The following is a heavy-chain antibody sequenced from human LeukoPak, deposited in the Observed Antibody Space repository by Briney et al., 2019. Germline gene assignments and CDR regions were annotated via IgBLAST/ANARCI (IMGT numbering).Heavy chain of an antibody. CDR3: AREPYGDYASHLPIEMYYFDY. CDR2: INPSGGST. CDR1: GYTFTSYY. V-gene: IGHV1-46*01. Sequence: GASVKVSCKASGYTFTSYYMHWVRQAPGQGLEWMGIINPSGGSTSYAQKFQGRVTMTRDTSTSTVYMELSSLRSEDTAVYYCAREPYGDYASHLPIEMYYFDYWAREPWSPSPQ. D-gene: IGHD4-17*01. J-gene: IGHJ4*02.